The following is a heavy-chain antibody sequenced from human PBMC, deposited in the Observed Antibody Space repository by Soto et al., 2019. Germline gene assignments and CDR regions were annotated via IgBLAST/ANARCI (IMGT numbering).Heavy chain of an antibody. J-gene: IGHJ4*02. Sequence: ASVEVSCKASGYTFTSYDINWARQATGQGLEWMGWMNPNSGNTGYAQKFQGRVTMTRNTSISTAYMELSSLRSEDTAVYYCARAHYYDSSGYYPNFDYWGQGTLVTV. V-gene: IGHV1-8*01. CDR2: MNPNSGNT. CDR1: GYTFTSYD. D-gene: IGHD3-22*01. CDR3: ARAHYYDSSGYYPNFDY.